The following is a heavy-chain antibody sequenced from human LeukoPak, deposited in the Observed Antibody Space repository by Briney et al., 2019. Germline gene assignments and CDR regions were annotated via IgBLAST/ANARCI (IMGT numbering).Heavy chain of an antibody. D-gene: IGHD6-13*01. Sequence: GGSLRLSCATSGFTFSNHAMHWVRQATGKGLEWVSAIGTAGDTFYPGSVKGRFTISRDNSKNTLYLQMNSLRAEDTAVYYCARDGIAAADGMDVWGQGTTVTVSS. J-gene: IGHJ6*02. CDR1: GFTFSNHA. CDR2: IGTAGDT. CDR3: ARDGIAAADGMDV. V-gene: IGHV3-13*01.